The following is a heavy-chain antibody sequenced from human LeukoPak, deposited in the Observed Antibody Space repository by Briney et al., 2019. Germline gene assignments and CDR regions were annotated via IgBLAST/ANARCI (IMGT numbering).Heavy chain of an antibody. CDR1: GFTFSSCA. CDR3: ARVYGGDYGALIDY. V-gene: IGHV3-64*01. CDR2: ITSNGGGT. D-gene: IGHD3-16*01. Sequence: GGSLRLSCAASGFTFSSCAMHWARQAPGKGLEFVSAITSNGGGTYYANSMKGRFTISRDNSRNMLYLQMGSPRTEDMAVYYCARVYGGDYGALIDYWGQGTLVTVSS. J-gene: IGHJ4*02.